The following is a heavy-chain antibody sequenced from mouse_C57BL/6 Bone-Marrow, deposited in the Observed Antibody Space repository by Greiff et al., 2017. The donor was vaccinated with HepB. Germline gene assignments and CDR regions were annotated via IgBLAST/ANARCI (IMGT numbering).Heavy chain of an antibody. V-gene: IGHV14-4*01. D-gene: IGHD2-5*01. CDR1: GFNIKDDY. CDR2: IDPENGDT. Sequence: EVKLQESGAELVRPGASVKLSCTASGFNIKDDYMHWVKQRPEQGLEWIGWIDPENGDTEYASKFQGKATITADTSSNTAYLQLSSLTSEDTAVYYCVDSNYYAMDYWGQGTSVTVSS. J-gene: IGHJ4*01. CDR3: VDSNYYAMDY.